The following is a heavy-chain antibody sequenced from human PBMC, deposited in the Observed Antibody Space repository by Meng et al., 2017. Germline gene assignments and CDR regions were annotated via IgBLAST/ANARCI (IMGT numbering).Heavy chain of an antibody. V-gene: IGHV3-33*01. CDR2: IWYDGSNK. CDR3: ARDPAARSYYYYGMDV. Sequence: GESLKISCAASGFTFSSYGMHWVRQAPGKGLEWVAVIWYDGSNKYYADSVKGRFTISRDNSKNTLYLQMNSLRAKDTAVYYCARDPAARSYYYYGMDVWGQGTTVTVSS. J-gene: IGHJ6*02. CDR1: GFTFSSYG. D-gene: IGHD6-6*01.